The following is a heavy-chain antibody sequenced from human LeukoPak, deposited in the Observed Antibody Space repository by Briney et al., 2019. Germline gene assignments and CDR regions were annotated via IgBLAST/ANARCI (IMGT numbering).Heavy chain of an antibody. J-gene: IGHJ6*02. CDR2: IKQDGSEK. CDR1: GFTFSSYW. CDR3: ARSKVVGYYYGMDV. V-gene: IGHV3-7*01. Sequence: GGSLRLSCAASGFTFSSYWMSWVRQAPGKGLEWVANIKQDGSEKYYVDSVKGRFTISRDDAKNSLYLQMNSLRAEDTAVYYCARSKVVGYYYGMDVWGQGTTVTVSS. D-gene: IGHD1-26*01.